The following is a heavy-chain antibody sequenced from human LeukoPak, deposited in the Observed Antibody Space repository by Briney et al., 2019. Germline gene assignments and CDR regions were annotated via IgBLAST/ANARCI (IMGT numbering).Heavy chain of an antibody. Sequence: GESLKISCKGSGYSFPNYWIGWVRQMPGKGLEWMGIIYPDDSDTRHSPSFQGQVTTSADKSISTAYLQWSSLKASDTAMYYCARRYCSGGNCYQDDYWGQGTLVTVSS. CDR3: ARRYCSGGNCYQDDY. J-gene: IGHJ4*02. V-gene: IGHV5-51*01. CDR2: IYPDDSDT. D-gene: IGHD2-15*01. CDR1: GYSFPNYW.